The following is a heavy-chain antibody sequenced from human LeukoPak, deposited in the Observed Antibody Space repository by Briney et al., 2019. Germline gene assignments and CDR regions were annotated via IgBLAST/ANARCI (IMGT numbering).Heavy chain of an antibody. CDR2: IYYSGST. Sequence: SETLSLTCTVYGGSISSYFWSWIRQLQGKGLEWVGYIYYSGSTNYNPYLKSRVTISVDTSKTQSSLKLSSGTAADTAVYYCARSIAVAGFDYWGQGTLVTVSS. J-gene: IGHJ4*02. CDR3: ARSIAVAGFDY. D-gene: IGHD6-19*01. CDR1: GGSISSYF. V-gene: IGHV4-59*08.